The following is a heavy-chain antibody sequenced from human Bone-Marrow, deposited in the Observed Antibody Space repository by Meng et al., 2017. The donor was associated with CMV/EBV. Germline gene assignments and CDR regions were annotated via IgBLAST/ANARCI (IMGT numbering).Heavy chain of an antibody. CDR3: AKDYGWGSWYLDY. CDR2: IWYDGSNK. Sequence: GGSLRLSCAASGFTFSSYGMHWVRQAPGKGLEWVAVIWYDGSNKYYADSVKGRFTISRDNSKNTLYLQMNSLRAEDTAVYYCAKDYGWGSWYLDYWGQGTLVTVSS. V-gene: IGHV3-33*06. J-gene: IGHJ4*03. D-gene: IGHD3-10*01. CDR1: GFTFSSYG.